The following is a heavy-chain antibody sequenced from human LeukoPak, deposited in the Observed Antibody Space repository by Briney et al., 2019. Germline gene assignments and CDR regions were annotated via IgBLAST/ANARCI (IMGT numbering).Heavy chain of an antibody. V-gene: IGHV3-11*03. D-gene: IGHD2-15*01. J-gene: IGHJ6*02. CDR3: ARSCSGGSCYGNYYHGMDV. Sequence: GGSLRLSCAASGVILSDYYMSWGRQAPGKGLEWVSYISPSGTYTIYAGSVKGRFTISRDNAKNSLYLQMNSLRAEDTAVYYCARSCSGGSCYGNYYHGMDVWGQGTTVTVSS. CDR1: GVILSDYY. CDR2: ISPSGTYT.